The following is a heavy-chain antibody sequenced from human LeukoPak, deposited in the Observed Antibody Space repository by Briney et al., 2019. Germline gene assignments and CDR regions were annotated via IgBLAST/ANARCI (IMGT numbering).Heavy chain of an antibody. CDR1: GGSISSGDYC. Sequence: PSQTLSLTCTVSGGSISSGDYCWGWLRQPPGNGLERTGFIHYSGSTYYNPSLKSRVTISVDTSKTQFSLKLSSVTAADTAVYYCANEGRGYSGYVSEDIWGQGKMVTVSS. CDR3: ANEGRGYSGYVSEDI. CDR2: IHYSGST. V-gene: IGHV4-30-4*08. J-gene: IGHJ3*02. D-gene: IGHD5-12*01.